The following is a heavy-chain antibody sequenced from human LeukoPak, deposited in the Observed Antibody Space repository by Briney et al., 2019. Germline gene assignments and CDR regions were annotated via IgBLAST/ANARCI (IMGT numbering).Heavy chain of an antibody. J-gene: IGHJ4*02. CDR2: INPNSGGT. V-gene: IGHV1-2*04. CDR1: GYTFTGYY. CDR3: ARATMYSSGVDY. Sequence: GASVKVSCKASGYTFTGYYMHWVRQAPGQGLEWMGWINPNSGGTNYAQKFQDWVTMTRDTSISTAYMELSRLRSDDTAVYYCARATMYSSGVDYWGQGTLVNVSS. D-gene: IGHD6-25*01.